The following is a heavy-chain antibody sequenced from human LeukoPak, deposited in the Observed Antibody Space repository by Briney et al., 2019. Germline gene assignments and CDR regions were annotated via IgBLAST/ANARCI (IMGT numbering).Heavy chain of an antibody. Sequence: GESLKISCKGSGYSFTGYWIGWVRQMPGKGLEWMGIIYPGDSDTRYSPSFQGQVTISADKSISTAYLQWSSLKASDTAMYYCARQRYYDFWSGPNGMDVWGQGTTVTASS. CDR1: GYSFTGYW. V-gene: IGHV5-51*01. D-gene: IGHD3-3*01. CDR3: ARQRYYDFWSGPNGMDV. CDR2: IYPGDSDT. J-gene: IGHJ6*02.